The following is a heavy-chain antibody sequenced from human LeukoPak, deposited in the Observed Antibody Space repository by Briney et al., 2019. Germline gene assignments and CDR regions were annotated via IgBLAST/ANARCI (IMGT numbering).Heavy chain of an antibody. J-gene: IGHJ4*02. Sequence: GESLKISCKGSGYRFTNYWLGWVRQMPGEGLEWMGIIYPGDSDTRYSPSSQGQVTISADKSISTAYLQWSSLKASDTAMYYCARQRSSDWSPDYWGQGTLVTVSS. V-gene: IGHV5-51*01. CDR1: GYRFTNYW. CDR2: IYPGDSDT. D-gene: IGHD6-19*01. CDR3: ARQRSSDWSPDY.